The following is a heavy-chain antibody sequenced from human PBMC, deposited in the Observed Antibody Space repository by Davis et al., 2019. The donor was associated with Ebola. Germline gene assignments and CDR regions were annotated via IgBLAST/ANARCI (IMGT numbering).Heavy chain of an antibody. D-gene: IGHD4-17*01. CDR1: SGSF. V-gene: IGHV4-34*01. CDR3: ARGHGAGFVA. J-gene: IGHJ5*02. Sequence: MPSETLSLTCAVYSGSFWSWIRQPPGKGLEWIGEISPSGITNYNSSLKSRVTISGDTSKKQFSLKLTSVTAADTAVYYCARGHGAGFVAWGQGTLVTVSS. CDR2: ISPSGIT.